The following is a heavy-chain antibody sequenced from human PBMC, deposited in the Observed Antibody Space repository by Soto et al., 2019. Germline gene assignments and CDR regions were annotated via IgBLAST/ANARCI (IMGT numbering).Heavy chain of an antibody. CDR1: GASVTSPEHY. CDR2: IYYGGST. V-gene: IGHV4-30-4*01. D-gene: IGHD2-21*02. Sequence: PSETLPLTCRVSGASVTSPEHYWTWIRQSPVKGLEWIGYIYYGGSTVYNPSLKGRSTVSLYTSKNQFSLHLTSVTAADTAVYFCARGRDCLSGDCFPNWFDPWGQGTLVTVSS. CDR3: ARGRDCLSGDCFPNWFDP. J-gene: IGHJ5*02.